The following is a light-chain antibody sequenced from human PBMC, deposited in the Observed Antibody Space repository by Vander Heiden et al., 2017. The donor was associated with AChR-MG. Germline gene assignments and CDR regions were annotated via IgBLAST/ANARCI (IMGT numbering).Light chain of an antibody. CDR3: AAWDDSLNGVV. CDR2: SNN. V-gene: IGLV1-44*01. J-gene: IGLJ2*01. Sequence: QSVLTQPPSAPGTPGQRVTISCSGSSSNIGSNTVNGYQQLPGTAPKLLIYSNNQRPSGVPDRFSGSKSGTSASLAISGLQSEDEADYYCAAWDDSLNGVVFGGGTKLTVL. CDR1: SSNIGSNT.